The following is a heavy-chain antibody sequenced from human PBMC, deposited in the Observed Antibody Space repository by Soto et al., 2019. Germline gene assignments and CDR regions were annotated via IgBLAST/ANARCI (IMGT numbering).Heavy chain of an antibody. Sequence: QVQLVESGGGVVQPGRYLRLSCAASGFIFSSYSMHWVRQAPGKGLEWVAIISNDGSNKYYVDSVKGRFTISRDNSNNTLSLQMNSLRAEDTAVYYCARDQFLDAFDIWGQGTMVTVSS. CDR3: ARDQFLDAFDI. J-gene: IGHJ3*02. V-gene: IGHV3-30-3*01. CDR1: GFIFSSYS. D-gene: IGHD2-21*01. CDR2: ISNDGSNK.